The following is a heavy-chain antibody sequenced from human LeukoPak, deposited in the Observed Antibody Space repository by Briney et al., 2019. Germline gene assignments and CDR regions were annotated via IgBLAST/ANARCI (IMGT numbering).Heavy chain of an antibody. CDR3: AKDPGLNSGWYHQPFDY. Sequence: PGGSLRLSCAASGFTVSSNYMSWVRQAPGKGLEWVSAISGSGGSTYYADSVKGRFTISRDNSKNTLYLQMNSLRAEDTAVYYCAKDPGLNSGWYHQPFDYWGQGTLVTVSS. J-gene: IGHJ4*02. V-gene: IGHV3-23*01. D-gene: IGHD6-19*01. CDR2: ISGSGGST. CDR1: GFTVSSNY.